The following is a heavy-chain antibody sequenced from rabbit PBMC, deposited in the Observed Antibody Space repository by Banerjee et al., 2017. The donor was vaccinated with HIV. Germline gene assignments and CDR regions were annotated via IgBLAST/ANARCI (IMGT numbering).Heavy chain of an antibody. D-gene: IGHD8-1*01. V-gene: IGHV1S43*01. CDR2: IYISSGST. CDR1: GFDLSSGYD. Sequence: QQQLEESGGGLVKPGGTLTLTCKASGFDLSSGYDMCWVRQAPGKGLEWIACIYISSGSTWYASWVNGRFTISRSTSLNTVDLKLTSLTAADTATYFCARAILTYAGSSGYMGYFNLWGPGTLVTVS. CDR3: ARAILTYAGSSGYMGYFNL. J-gene: IGHJ4*01.